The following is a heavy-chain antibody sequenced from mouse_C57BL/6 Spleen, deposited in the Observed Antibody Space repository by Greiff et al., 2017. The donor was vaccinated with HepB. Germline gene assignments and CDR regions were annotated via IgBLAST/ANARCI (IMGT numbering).Heavy chain of an antibody. CDR3: ARRGDYGDYAMDY. CDR2: ISSGGSYT. V-gene: IGHV5-6*02. Sequence: EVMLVESGGDLVKPGGSLKLSCAASGFTFSSYGMSWVRQTPDKRLEWVATISSGGSYTYYPDSVKGRFTISRDNAKNTLYLQMSSLKSEDTAMYYCARRGDYGDYAMDYWGQGTSVTVSS. J-gene: IGHJ4*01. CDR1: GFTFSSYG. D-gene: IGHD2-4*01.